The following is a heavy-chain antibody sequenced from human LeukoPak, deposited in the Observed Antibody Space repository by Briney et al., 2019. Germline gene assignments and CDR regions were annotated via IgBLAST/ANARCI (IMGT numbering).Heavy chain of an antibody. CDR3: AKQSAGSAAWYSLHYDF. CDR1: GFTLSSYA. CDR2: VDGGGGGT. J-gene: IGHJ4*02. V-gene: IGHV3-23*01. Sequence: PGGSLRLSCAASGFTLSSYAMTWVRQAPGRGLEWVSSVDGGGGGTYYADSVKGRFTISRVNSKDTLYLQMNGLRAEDTAVYFCAKQSAGSAAWYSLHYDFWGQGTLVTVSS. D-gene: IGHD6-13*01.